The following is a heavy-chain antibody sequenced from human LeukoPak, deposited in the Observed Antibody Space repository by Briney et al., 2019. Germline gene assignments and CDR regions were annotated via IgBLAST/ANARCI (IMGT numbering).Heavy chain of an antibody. Sequence: SETLSLTCTVSGYSISSGYYWGWIRQPPGKGLEWIGSIYHSGSTYYNPSLKSRVTISVDTSKNQFSLKLSSVTAADTAVYYCATRLYCSGGSCYGPGWFDPWGQGTLVTVSS. D-gene: IGHD2-15*01. V-gene: IGHV4-38-2*02. J-gene: IGHJ5*02. CDR3: ATRLYCSGGSCYGPGWFDP. CDR2: IYHSGST. CDR1: GYSISSGYY.